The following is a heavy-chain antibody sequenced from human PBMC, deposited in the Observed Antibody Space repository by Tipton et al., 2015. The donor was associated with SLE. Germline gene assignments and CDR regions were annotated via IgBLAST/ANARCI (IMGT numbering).Heavy chain of an antibody. Sequence: TLSLTCAVYGGSFSGYYWSWIRQPPGKGLEWIGEINHSGSTNYNPSLKSRVTISMDTSKNQFSLRLSSVTAADTAMYCCVRALFTHWYFDLWGRGTLVTVSS. CDR1: GGSFSGYY. J-gene: IGHJ2*01. V-gene: IGHV4-34*01. CDR3: VRALFTHWYFDL. CDR2: INHSGST.